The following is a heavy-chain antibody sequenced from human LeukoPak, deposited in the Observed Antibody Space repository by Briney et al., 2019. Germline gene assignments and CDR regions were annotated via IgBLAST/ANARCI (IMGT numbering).Heavy chain of an antibody. CDR1: GFTFSSYG. V-gene: IGHV3-23*01. CDR3: AKGSREWELLDAFDF. Sequence: GGSLRLSCAASGFTFSSYGMSWVRQAPGKGVECVSGISGSGARKDYADSVKGRFTISRDNAKNTLYLQMSSLRAEDTAVYYCAKGSREWELLDAFDFWGQGTKVAVSS. J-gene: IGHJ3*01. CDR2: ISGSGARK. D-gene: IGHD1-26*01.